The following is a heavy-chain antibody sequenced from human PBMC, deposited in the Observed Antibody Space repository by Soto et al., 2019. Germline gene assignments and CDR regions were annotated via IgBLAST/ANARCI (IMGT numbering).Heavy chain of an antibody. CDR3: ATSRSFSGYSYGFFHY. CDR2: INHSGST. D-gene: IGHD5-18*01. Sequence: QVQLQQWGAGLLKPSETLSLTCAVYGGSFSGYYWSWIRQPPGKGLEWIGEINHSGSTNYNPSLKSRVTISVDTSKNHFSLKLSSVTAADTAVYYCATSRSFSGYSYGFFHYWGQGTLVTVSS. V-gene: IGHV4-34*01. J-gene: IGHJ4*02. CDR1: GGSFSGYY.